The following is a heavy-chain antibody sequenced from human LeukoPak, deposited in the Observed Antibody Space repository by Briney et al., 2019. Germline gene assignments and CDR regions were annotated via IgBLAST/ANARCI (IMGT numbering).Heavy chain of an antibody. V-gene: IGHV4-30-2*01. D-gene: IGHD3-10*01. CDR1: GASISSGDYS. CDR2: IYHSGST. J-gene: IGHJ4*02. Sequence: SQTLSLTCAVSGASISSGDYSWSWIRQPPGKGLEWIGYIYHSGSTTYNPSLKSRLTLSLDRSKNQISLKLNSVTAADTAVYYCAADYTSRSYRFDHWGQGTLVTVSS. CDR3: AADYTSRSYRFDH.